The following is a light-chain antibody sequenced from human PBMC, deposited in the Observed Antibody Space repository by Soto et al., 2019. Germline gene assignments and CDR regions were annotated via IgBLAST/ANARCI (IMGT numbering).Light chain of an antibody. CDR1: SSDVGSYNL. J-gene: IGLJ2*01. V-gene: IGLV2-23*01. CDR2: EGS. CDR3: CSFAGSNILI. Sequence: QSVLTQPASVSGSPGQSITISCTGTSSDVGSYNLVSWYQQHPGKAPKLIIYEGSKRPSGVSNRFSGSKSGNTASLTISGLQAEDEADYYCCSFAGSNILIFGGGTKVTVL.